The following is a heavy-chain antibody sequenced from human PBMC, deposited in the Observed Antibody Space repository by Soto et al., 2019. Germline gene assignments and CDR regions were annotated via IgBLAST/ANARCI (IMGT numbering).Heavy chain of an antibody. CDR1: GFIFSNYG. D-gene: IGHD3-22*01. V-gene: IGHV3-33*01. CDR2: IWYDGSHE. CDR3: ARDRYSYDRRVFQGVDWSFAL. J-gene: IGHJ2*01. Sequence: QVQLVESGGGVVQPGRSLRLSCAASGFIFSNYGMHWVRQAPGKGLEWVAVIWYDGSHESYADSVKGRFTISRDNSKNTLFLQLNSLRAEYTAVYYCARDRYSYDRRVFQGVDWSFALGGRGTLVTVSS.